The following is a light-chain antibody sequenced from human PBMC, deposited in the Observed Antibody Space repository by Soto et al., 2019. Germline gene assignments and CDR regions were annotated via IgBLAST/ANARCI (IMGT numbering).Light chain of an antibody. CDR3: SSYTSSSTLV. Sequence: QSALTQPASVSGSPGQSITISCTGTSSDVGDYNYVSWYQQHPGKAPKLMIYDVSNRPSAVSNRFSGSKSGNTASLTLSRLQAEDEADYYCSSYTSSSTLVFGGGTQLTVL. V-gene: IGLV2-14*01. CDR1: SSDVGDYNY. CDR2: DVS. J-gene: IGLJ2*01.